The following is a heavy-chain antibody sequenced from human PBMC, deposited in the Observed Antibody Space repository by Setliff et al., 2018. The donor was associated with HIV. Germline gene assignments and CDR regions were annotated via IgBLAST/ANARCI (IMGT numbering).Heavy chain of an antibody. D-gene: IGHD5-18*01. V-gene: IGHV4-39*07. CDR2: IYYSGST. J-gene: IGHJ4*02. CDR3: ARTLRAAAMGYFDY. Sequence: SETLSLTCRVSGGSFNTRRTKWGWIRQSPGKGLEWIGNIYYSGSTYYNPSLKSRVTISVDTSKNQFSLKLSSVTAADTAVYYCARTLRAAAMGYFDYWGQGTLVTVSS. CDR1: GGSFNTRRTK.